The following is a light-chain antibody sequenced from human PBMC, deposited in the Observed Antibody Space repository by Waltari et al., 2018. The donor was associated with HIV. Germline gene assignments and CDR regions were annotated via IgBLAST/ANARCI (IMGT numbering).Light chain of an antibody. J-gene: IGLJ2*01. CDR2: DVS. V-gene: IGLV2-11*01. CDR1: SSDVGGYKF. CDR3: CSYAGSYTMV. Sequence: QSALTQPRSVSGSPGQSVTISCTGSSSDVGGYKFVSWYQQHPGKAPKVIIHDVSERPSGLPDRFSGSKSGNTASLTISGLQAEDDADYYCCSYAGSYTMVFGGGTKLTVL.